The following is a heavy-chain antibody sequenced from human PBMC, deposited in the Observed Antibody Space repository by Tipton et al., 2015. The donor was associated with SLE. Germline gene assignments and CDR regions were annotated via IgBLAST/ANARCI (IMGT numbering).Heavy chain of an antibody. J-gene: IGHJ6*02. CDR2: INHSGST. V-gene: IGHV4-34*01. Sequence: TLSLTCAVYGGSFSGYYWSWTRQPPGKGLEWIGEINHSGSTNYNPSLKSRVTLSVDTSKNQFSLKLSSVTAADTAVYYCARRPHYYYYGMDVWGQGTVVTVSS. CDR3: ARRPHYYYYGMDV. CDR1: GGSFSGYY.